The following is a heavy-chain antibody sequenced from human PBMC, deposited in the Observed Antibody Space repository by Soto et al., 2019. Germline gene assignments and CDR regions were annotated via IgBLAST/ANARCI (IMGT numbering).Heavy chain of an antibody. Sequence: EVQLVESGGGLVQPGGSLRLSCAASGFTFSNYRMNWVRQAPGKGLEWVSYISSSSSPIYYADSVKGRFTISRDNAKSSLYLQMNSLRAEDTAVYYCARNWERCSSTTCSVFDSWGQGTLVTVSS. CDR1: GFTFSNYR. J-gene: IGHJ4*02. CDR3: ARNWERCSSTTCSVFDS. CDR2: ISSSSSPI. V-gene: IGHV3-48*01. D-gene: IGHD2-2*01.